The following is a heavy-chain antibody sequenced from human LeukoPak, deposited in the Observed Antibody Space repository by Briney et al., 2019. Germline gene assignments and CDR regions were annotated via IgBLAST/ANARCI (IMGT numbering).Heavy chain of an antibody. V-gene: IGHV1-2*04. CDR2: INPNSGGT. J-gene: IGHJ4*02. CDR3: ARGASGSYRGPYYFDY. CDR1: GGTFSSYA. Sequence: ASVKVSCKASGGTFSSYAISWVRQAPGQGLEWMGWINPNSGGTNYAQKFQGWVTMTRDTSISTAYMELSRLRSDDTAVYYCARGASGSYRGPYYFDYWGQGTLVTVSS. D-gene: IGHD1-26*01.